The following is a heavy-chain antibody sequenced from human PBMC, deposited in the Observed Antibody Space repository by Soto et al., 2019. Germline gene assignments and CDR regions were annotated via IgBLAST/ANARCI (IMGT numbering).Heavy chain of an antibody. D-gene: IGHD6-19*01. CDR1: GGSFSGYY. Sequence: PSETLSLTCAVYGGSFSGYYWSWIRQPPGKGLEWIGEINHSGSTNYNPSLKSRVTISVDTSKNQFSLKLSSVTAADTAVYYCASRIGWNYYYGMDVWGQGTMVTVSS. CDR2: INHSGST. CDR3: ASRIGWNYYYGMDV. J-gene: IGHJ6*02. V-gene: IGHV4-34*01.